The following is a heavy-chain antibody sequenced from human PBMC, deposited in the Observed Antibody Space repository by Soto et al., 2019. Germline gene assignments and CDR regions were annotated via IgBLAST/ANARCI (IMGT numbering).Heavy chain of an antibody. D-gene: IGHD4-4*01. J-gene: IGHJ3*02. V-gene: IGHV3-30-3*01. CDR2: ISYDGSNK. CDR1: GFTFSSYA. CDR3: ARDNDYNAFDI. Sequence: QVQLVESGGGVVQPGRSLRLSCAASGFTFSSYAMHWVRQAPGKGLEWVAVISYDGSNKYYADSVKGRFTISRDNSKNTLYLQMNSLRAEDTAVYYCARDNDYNAFDIWGQGTMVTVSS.